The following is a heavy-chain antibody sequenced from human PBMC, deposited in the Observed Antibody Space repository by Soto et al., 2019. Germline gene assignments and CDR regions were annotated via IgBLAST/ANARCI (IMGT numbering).Heavy chain of an antibody. D-gene: IGHD6-13*01. CDR2: ISGKNGNT. CDR3: ERGVRTDSSWYGYFDL. V-gene: IGHV1-18*01. CDR1: DYTFTSYG. Sequence: QVPLVQSAAEVKTPGASVKVSCKASDYTFTSYGVTWVRQAPGQGLEWMGWISGKNGNTNYAQRLKGRFTMTTDTSSSTAYMELRGLTSDDTAVYYCERGVRTDSSWYGYFDLWGPGYLVTVS. J-gene: IGHJ2*01.